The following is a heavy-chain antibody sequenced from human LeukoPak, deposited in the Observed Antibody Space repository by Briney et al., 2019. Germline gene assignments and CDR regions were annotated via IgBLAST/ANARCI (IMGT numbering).Heavy chain of an antibody. D-gene: IGHD4-11*01. CDR1: GGSISSYY. CDR2: IYYSGST. V-gene: IGHV4-59*01. CDR3: ARATVTTGYYYYYYGMDV. J-gene: IGHJ6*02. Sequence: PSETLSLTCTVSGGSISSYYWGWIRQPPGKGLEWIGYIYYSGSTNYNPSLKSRVTISVATSKNQFSLKLSSVTAADTAVYYCARATVTTGYYYYYYGMDVWGQGTTVTVSS.